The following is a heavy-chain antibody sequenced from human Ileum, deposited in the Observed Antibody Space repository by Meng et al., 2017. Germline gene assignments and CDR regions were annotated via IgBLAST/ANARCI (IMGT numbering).Heavy chain of an antibody. J-gene: IGHJ4*02. CDR2: IYLAGSP. CDR3: VRHGGKYFDS. Sequence: PESCLALVDLSGTMSRTCTVSGGSISSSFYWSWLRQSPGKGLEWIGQIYLAGSPNYNPSLESRVTISVDKSKNQFSLRLTSVTAADTAIFYCVRHGGKYFDSWGQGTLVTVSS. V-gene: IGHV4-4*02. CDR1: GGSISSSFY. D-gene: IGHD2-15*01.